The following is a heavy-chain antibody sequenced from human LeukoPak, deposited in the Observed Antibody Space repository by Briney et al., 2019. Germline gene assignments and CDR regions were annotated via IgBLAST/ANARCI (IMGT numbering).Heavy chain of an antibody. V-gene: IGHV1-18*01. CDR3: AREWSRRSFKWFDP. J-gene: IGHJ5*02. CDR2: ISAYNGNT. CDR1: GYTFTSYG. D-gene: IGHD1-26*01. Sequence: ASVKASCKASGYTFTSYGISWVRQAPGQGLEWMGWISAYNGNTNYAQKLQGRVTMTTDTSTSTAYMELRGLRSDDTAVYYCAREWSRRSFKWFDPWGQGTLVTVSS.